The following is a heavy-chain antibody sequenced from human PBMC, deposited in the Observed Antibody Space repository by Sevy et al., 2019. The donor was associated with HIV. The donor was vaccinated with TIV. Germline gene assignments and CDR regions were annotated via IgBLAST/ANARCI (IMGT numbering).Heavy chain of an antibody. D-gene: IGHD1-26*01. CDR1: GFTFSNYG. Sequence: GGSLRLSCAASGFTFSNYGMHWVRQAPGKGLEWVAVVSYDGSTKYYADFVKGRFTISRENSKNKVYLQMNTLRTEDTAVFYCAKGSKATDSAFDLWGQGTMVTVSS. J-gene: IGHJ3*01. V-gene: IGHV3-30*18. CDR3: AKGSKATDSAFDL. CDR2: VSYDGSTK.